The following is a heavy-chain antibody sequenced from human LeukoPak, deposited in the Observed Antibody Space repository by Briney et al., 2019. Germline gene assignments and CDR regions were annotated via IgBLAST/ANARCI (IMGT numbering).Heavy chain of an antibody. CDR1: GFTFSSYW. Sequence: PGGSLRLSCAASGFTFSSYWMSWVRQAPGKGLEWVANIKQDGSEKYYVDSVKGRFTISRDNAKNSLYLQMNSLRAEDTALYYCARVKTIAVAGTVDYWGQGTLVTVSS. V-gene: IGHV3-7*03. D-gene: IGHD6-19*01. J-gene: IGHJ4*02. CDR2: IKQDGSEK. CDR3: ARVKTIAVAGTVDY.